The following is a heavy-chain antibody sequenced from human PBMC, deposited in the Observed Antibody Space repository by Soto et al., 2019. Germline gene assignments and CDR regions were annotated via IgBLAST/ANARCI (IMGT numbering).Heavy chain of an antibody. CDR2: IYHSGST. J-gene: IGHJ5*02. Sequence: SETLSLTCAVYGGSISGSSYFWGWIRQPPGKGLEWIGYIYHSGSTYYNPSLKSRVTISVDRSKNQFSLKLSSVTAADTAVYYCARTRREVANWFDPWGQGTLVTVSS. CDR3: ARTRREVANWFDP. CDR1: GGSISGSSYF. D-gene: IGHD6-6*01. V-gene: IGHV4-30-2*01.